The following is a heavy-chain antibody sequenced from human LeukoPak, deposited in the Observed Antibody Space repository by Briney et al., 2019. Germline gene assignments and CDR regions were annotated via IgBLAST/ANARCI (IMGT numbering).Heavy chain of an antibody. CDR1: GFTLSSYG. CDR3: AKDHRGGSWYYFDY. D-gene: IGHD6-13*01. V-gene: IGHV3-30*02. J-gene: IGHJ4*02. CDR2: IRYDGSNK. Sequence: GGSLRLSCAASGFTLSSYGMHWVRQAPGKGLEWVAFIRYDGSNKYYADSVKGRFTISRDNSKNTLYLQMNSLRAEDTAVYYCAKDHRGGSWYYFDYWGQGTLVTVSS.